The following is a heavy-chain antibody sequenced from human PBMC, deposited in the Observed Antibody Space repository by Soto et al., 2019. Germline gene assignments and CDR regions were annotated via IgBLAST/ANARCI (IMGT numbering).Heavy chain of an antibody. D-gene: IGHD3-22*01. CDR1: GGSISSGGYS. V-gene: IGHV4-30-2*05. Sequence: PSETLSLTCAVSGGSISSGGYSWSWIRQPPGKGLEWIGYIYHSGSTYYNPSLKSRVTISVDTSKNQFSLKLSSVTAAGTAVYYCARVPYYYDSSGSFDYWGQGTLVTVSS. CDR2: IYHSGST. CDR3: ARVPYYYDSSGSFDY. J-gene: IGHJ4*02.